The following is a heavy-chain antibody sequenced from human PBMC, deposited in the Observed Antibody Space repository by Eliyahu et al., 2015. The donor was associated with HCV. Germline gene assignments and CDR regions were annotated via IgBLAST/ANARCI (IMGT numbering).Heavy chain of an antibody. CDR2: ISPYNGNT. CDR3: AKEKIPNYYTSYYVGV. D-gene: IGHD3-22*01. V-gene: IGHV1-18*01. Sequence: QIVLVQSRPEVKKPGASVRVXCKASGYNFANYGITWVRQAPGQGLEWMGWISPYNGNTVYARNFQDRVNMTADTSRDTAFLELRSLRSDDTAVYYCAKEKIPNYYTSYYVGVWGKGTTVTVSS. CDR1: GYNFANYG. J-gene: IGHJ6*03.